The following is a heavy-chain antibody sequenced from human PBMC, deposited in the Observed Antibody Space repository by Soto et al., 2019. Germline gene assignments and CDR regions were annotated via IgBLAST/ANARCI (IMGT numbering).Heavy chain of an antibody. CDR3: VGDIYTFGVSSDDHYNSFGF. Sequence: SETLSLTCTVSGDSIRKYYWRWIRQLPGKGLEWIGYIYYSGNTNYNPSLKGRVTISVDTSKHEFSLRMKSVTPADTAVYYCVGDIYTFGVSSDDHYNSFGFWGQGTLVTVSS. V-gene: IGHV4-59*03. D-gene: IGHD3-3*01. J-gene: IGHJ5*01. CDR1: GDSIRKYY. CDR2: IYYSGNT.